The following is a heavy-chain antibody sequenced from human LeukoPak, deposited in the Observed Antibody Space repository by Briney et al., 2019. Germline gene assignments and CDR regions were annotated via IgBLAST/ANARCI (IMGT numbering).Heavy chain of an antibody. V-gene: IGHV3-49*04. Sequence: GRSLRLSCTASGFTFGDYATSWVRQAPGKGLEWVGFIRSKAYGGTTEYAASVKGRFTLSRDDSKSIASLQMNSLKTEDTAVYYCTRVAAAGAYFDYWGQGTLVTVSS. CDR2: IRSKAYGGTT. CDR3: TRVAAAGAYFDY. CDR1: GFTFGDYA. D-gene: IGHD6-13*01. J-gene: IGHJ4*02.